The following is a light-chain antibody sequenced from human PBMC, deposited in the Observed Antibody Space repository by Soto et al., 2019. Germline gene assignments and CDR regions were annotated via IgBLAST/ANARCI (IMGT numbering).Light chain of an antibody. J-gene: IGKJ2*01. Sequence: EIVMTQSPAPLSVFPGETATLSCKASQNVGNTFAWYQQRPGQPPRLLIYGVSTRATGVPARFSGSGSGTLFTLTVSSLQSEDFAVYYCQQYNNWPYTFGQGTKVDIK. CDR1: QNVGNT. CDR2: GVS. CDR3: QQYNNWPYT. V-gene: IGKV3-15*01.